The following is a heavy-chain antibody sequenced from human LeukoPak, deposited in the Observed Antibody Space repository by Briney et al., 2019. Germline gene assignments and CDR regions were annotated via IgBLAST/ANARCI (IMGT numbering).Heavy chain of an antibody. J-gene: IGHJ4*02. V-gene: IGHV3-30*03. Sequence: ERSPRPSCADSGFTFSNYGMYWVRQDPRKRLEWAVVISHDGSNKYYDDSVKGRFTIARDNSKNTLYLQMNSLRAEDTAVYYCARDGTGSNSGWYIHWGQGALVTVSS. CDR3: ARDGTGSNSGWYIH. D-gene: IGHD6-19*01. CDR2: ISHDGSNK. CDR1: GFTFSNYG.